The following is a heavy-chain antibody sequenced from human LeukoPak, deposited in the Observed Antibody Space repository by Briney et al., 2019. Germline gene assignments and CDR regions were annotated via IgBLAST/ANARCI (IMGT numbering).Heavy chain of an antibody. Sequence: GGSLRLSCAASGFTFSRYGMHWVRQAPGKGLEWVAVIWYDGSNRQYVDSVKGRFTISRDNSKNTLYLQMNSLRADDTAVYYCARNFGFSPSRCYSFDYWGQGTLVTVSS. CDR1: GFTFSRYG. J-gene: IGHJ4*02. V-gene: IGHV3-33*01. CDR3: ARNFGFSPSRCYSFDY. CDR2: IWYDGSNR. D-gene: IGHD2-21*01.